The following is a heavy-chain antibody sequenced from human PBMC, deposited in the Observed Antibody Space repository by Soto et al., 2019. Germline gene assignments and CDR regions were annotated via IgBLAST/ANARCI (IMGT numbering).Heavy chain of an antibody. V-gene: IGHV4-39*01. CDR1: GGSISSSSYY. Sequence: SESLSLTCTVSGGSISSSSYYWGWIRQPPGKGLEWIGSIYYSGSTYYNPSLKSRVTISVDTSKNQFSLKLSSVTAADTAVYYCARHEKVYYYFDYWGQGTLVTVSS. D-gene: IGHD3-10*01. CDR3: ARHEKVYYYFDY. J-gene: IGHJ4*02. CDR2: IYYSGST.